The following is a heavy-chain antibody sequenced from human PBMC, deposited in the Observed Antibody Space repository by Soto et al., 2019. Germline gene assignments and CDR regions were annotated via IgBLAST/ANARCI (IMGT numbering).Heavy chain of an antibody. V-gene: IGHV3-30*18. CDR1: GFTFSSYG. CDR3: AKNPQDH. Sequence: HPGGSLRLSCAASGFTFSSYGMHWVRQAPGKGLEWVAVISYDGSNKYYADSVKGRFTISRDNSKNTLYLQMNSLRAEDTAVYYCAKNPQDHWGQGTLVTVSS. CDR2: ISYDGSNK. J-gene: IGHJ4*02.